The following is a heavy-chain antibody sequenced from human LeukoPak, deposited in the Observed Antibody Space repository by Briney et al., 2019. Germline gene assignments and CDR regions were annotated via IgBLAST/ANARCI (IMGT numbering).Heavy chain of an antibody. V-gene: IGHV3-30*18. CDR3: AKDKGTAAIQLDYFDY. D-gene: IGHD2-2*01. CDR2: ISYDGSNK. Sequence: GGSLRLSCAASGFTFSSYGMHWVRQAPGKGLEWVAVISYDGSNKYYADSVKGRFTISRDNSKNTLYLQMNSLRAEDTAVYYCAKDKGTAAIQLDYFDYWGQGTLVTVSS. J-gene: IGHJ4*02. CDR1: GFTFSSYG.